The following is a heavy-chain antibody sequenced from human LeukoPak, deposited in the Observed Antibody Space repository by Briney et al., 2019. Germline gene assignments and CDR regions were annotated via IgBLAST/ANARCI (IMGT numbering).Heavy chain of an antibody. CDR1: GFALITYE. J-gene: IGHJ4*02. V-gene: IGHV3-48*03. D-gene: IGHD1-7*01. CDR3: ARSPGNWNYASVL. Sequence: GGSLRLSCVASGFALITYEVNWARQAPGKGLEWVSDISTSGSTIYYADSVKGRFTISRDDVKNSLYLQMDSQRAENTAVYYCARSPGNWNYASVLWGQGTLVTVSS. CDR2: ISTSGSTI.